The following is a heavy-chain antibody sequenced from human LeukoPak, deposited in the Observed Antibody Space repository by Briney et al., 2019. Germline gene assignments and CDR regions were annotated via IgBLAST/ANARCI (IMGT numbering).Heavy chain of an antibody. V-gene: IGHV1-8*01. Sequence: AAVKVSCKASGYTFTSYDMNWVGQATGQGSEWMGWMNPNSGNTGNAQKFQGRVTITSNTSISTAYMELSSLRSEDTAVYYCAKEFFELLGPFDPWGQGTLVTVSS. CDR3: AKEFFELLGPFDP. J-gene: IGHJ5*02. D-gene: IGHD3-3*01. CDR1: GYTFTSYD. CDR2: MNPNSGNT.